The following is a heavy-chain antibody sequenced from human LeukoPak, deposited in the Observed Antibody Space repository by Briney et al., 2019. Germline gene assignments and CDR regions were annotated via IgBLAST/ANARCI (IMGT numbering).Heavy chain of an antibody. CDR3: ARRLKISQGGTTDY. V-gene: IGHV5-51*01. Sequence: GESLKISCKTSGYSFTSYWIGWVRQMPGKGLEWMGIIYPSDSDTSYSPSFQGQVTISADRSITTAYLQWSSLKASDTAIYYCARRLKISQGGTTDYWGQGTGVTVSS. CDR1: GYSFTSYW. CDR2: IYPSDSDT. D-gene: IGHD1-1*01. J-gene: IGHJ4*02.